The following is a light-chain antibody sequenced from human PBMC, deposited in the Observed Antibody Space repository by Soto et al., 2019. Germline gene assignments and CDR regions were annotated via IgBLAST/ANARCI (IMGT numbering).Light chain of an antibody. V-gene: IGKV1-5*01. Sequence: EIQMTQSPSTLSSSAGERVTLSCRASQSITIRLAGYQQKTGKTPTLLIYDDSTLESGVPSRLSGSGSGTEFTLTISSLQPDDFATYYCQQFDSFPITFGRGTGLEIK. CDR2: DDS. CDR1: QSITIR. J-gene: IGKJ5*01. CDR3: QQFDSFPIT.